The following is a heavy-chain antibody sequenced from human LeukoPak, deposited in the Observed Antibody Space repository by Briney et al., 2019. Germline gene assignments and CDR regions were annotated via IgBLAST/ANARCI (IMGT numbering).Heavy chain of an antibody. CDR3: AGNFDM. CDR1: GFTFSSYG. CDR2: IWYDGSNE. V-gene: IGHV3-33*01. J-gene: IGHJ3*02. Sequence: GRSLRLSCAASGFTFSSYGMHWVRQAPGKGLEWVAVIWYDGSNEYYADSVKGRFTISRDNSRNTVYLQMNSLRAEDTAMYHCAGNFDMWGPGTMVIVSS.